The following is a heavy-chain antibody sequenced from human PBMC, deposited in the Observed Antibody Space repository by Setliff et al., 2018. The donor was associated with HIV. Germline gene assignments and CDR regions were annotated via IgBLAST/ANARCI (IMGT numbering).Heavy chain of an antibody. CDR3: ARVRSYGSAYDAFDV. CDR1: GFSLTTSGVG. V-gene: IGHV4-39*07. J-gene: IGHJ3*01. CDR2: IYYSGST. D-gene: IGHD3-10*01. Sequence: SGPTLVNPTQTLTLTCTFSGFSLTTSGVGVGWIRQSPGKGLEWIGSIYYSGSTYYNPSLKSRVTISLDTSKNQFSLRLTSVTAADTAVYYCARVRSYGSAYDAFDVWGPGTMVTVSS.